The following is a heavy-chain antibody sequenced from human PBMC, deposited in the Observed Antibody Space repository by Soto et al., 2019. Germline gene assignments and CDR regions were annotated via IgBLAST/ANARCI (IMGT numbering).Heavy chain of an antibody. J-gene: IGHJ6*03. Sequence: ASVKVSCKVSGYTITELSMHWVRQDPGKGLEGMGGFDPEDGETIYAQKFQGRVTMTEDTSTDTAYMELSSLRSEDTAVYYCARGSFGRQQLEDLYYYYYMDVWGKGTTVTVSS. D-gene: IGHD6-13*01. V-gene: IGHV1-24*01. CDR2: FDPEDGET. CDR3: ARGSFGRQQLEDLYYYYYMDV. CDR1: GYTITELS.